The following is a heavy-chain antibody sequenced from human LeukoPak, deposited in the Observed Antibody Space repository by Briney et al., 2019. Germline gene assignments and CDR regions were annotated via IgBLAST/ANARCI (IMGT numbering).Heavy chain of an antibody. J-gene: IGHJ3*02. CDR2: FDPEDGET. Sequence: ASVKVSCKVSGYTLTELPMHWVRHAPGTGLEWMGGFDPEDGETIYAQKFQGRVTMTEDISTDTASMELSSLRSEDTAVYYCATDIRGIADAFDIWGQGTMVTVSS. V-gene: IGHV1-24*01. CDR3: ATDIRGIADAFDI. CDR1: GYTLTELP. D-gene: IGHD6-13*01.